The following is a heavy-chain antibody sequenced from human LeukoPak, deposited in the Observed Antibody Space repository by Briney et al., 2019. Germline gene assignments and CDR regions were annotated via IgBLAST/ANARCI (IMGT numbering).Heavy chain of an antibody. D-gene: IGHD1-26*01. CDR2: INPSGGST. CDR1: GYTFTSYY. J-gene: IGHJ4*02. V-gene: IGHV1-46*01. CDR3: AKGDTTWELPHDD. Sequence: GASVKVSCKASGYTFTSYYMHWVRQAPGQGLEWMGIINPSGGSTTYAQKFQGRVTMTRDTSTSTVYMELSSLRSEDTAVYYCAKGDTTWELPHDDWGQGTLVTVSS.